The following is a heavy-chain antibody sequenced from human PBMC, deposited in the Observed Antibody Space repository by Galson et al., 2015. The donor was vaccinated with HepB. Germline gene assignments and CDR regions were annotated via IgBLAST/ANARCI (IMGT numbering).Heavy chain of an antibody. Sequence: ETLSLTCTVSGGSISSYYWSWIRQPPGKGLEWIGYIYYSGSTNYNPSLKSRVTISVDTSKNQFSLKLSSVTAADTAVYYCARHEDYYDSSGYLGYAFDIWGQGTMVTVPS. J-gene: IGHJ3*02. CDR3: ARHEDYYDSSGYLGYAFDI. CDR2: IYYSGST. D-gene: IGHD3-22*01. CDR1: GGSISSYY. V-gene: IGHV4-59*08.